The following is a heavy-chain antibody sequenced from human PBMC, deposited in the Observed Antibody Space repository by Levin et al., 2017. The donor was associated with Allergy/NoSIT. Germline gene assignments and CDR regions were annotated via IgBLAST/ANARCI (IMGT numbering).Heavy chain of an antibody. D-gene: IGHD6-19*01. Sequence: GGSLRLSCKASGYTFRVYGIIWVRQAPGEGLEWLGWISPNNGHTKVSHKVQGRVTMTTDASTTTAYSDIRSLTSDDTAVYYCARDLGTGWYDNAFEIWGQGTLVSVSS. CDR2: ISPNNGHT. V-gene: IGHV1-18*01. CDR3: ARDLGTGWYDNAFEI. CDR1: GYTFRVYG. J-gene: IGHJ3*02.